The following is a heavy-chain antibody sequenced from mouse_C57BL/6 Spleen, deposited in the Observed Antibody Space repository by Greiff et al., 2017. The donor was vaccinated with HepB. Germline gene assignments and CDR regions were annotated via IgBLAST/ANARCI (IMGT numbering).Heavy chain of an antibody. Sequence: QVQLQQPGAELVKPGASVKLSCKASGYTFTSYWMHWVKQRPGQGLEWIGMIHPNSGSTNYNEKFKSKATLTVDKSSSTAYMQLSSLASEDSAVYYCARVWDYAFAYWGQGTLVTVSA. CDR3: ARVWDYAFAY. V-gene: IGHV1-64*01. CDR2: IHPNSGST. CDR1: GYTFTSYW. D-gene: IGHD2-4*01. J-gene: IGHJ3*01.